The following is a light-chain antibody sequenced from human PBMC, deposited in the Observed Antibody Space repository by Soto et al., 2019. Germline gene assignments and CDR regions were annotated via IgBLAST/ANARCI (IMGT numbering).Light chain of an antibody. CDR1: QSVSSY. V-gene: IGKV3-11*01. CDR3: QQRSNWQVT. J-gene: IGKJ1*01. CDR2: DAS. Sequence: EIVLTQSPATLSLSPGARATLSCRASQSVSSYLAWYQQKPGQPPRLLIYDASNRATGIPARFSGSGSGTDFTLTISSLEPEDFAVYYCQQRSNWQVTFGQGTKVDIK.